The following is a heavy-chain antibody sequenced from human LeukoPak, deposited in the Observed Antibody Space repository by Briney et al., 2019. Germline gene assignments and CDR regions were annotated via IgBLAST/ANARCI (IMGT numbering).Heavy chain of an antibody. CDR3: ARAYLTVSGVRN. D-gene: IGHD3-10*02. J-gene: IGHJ4*02. CDR1: GASVSSGSYY. Sequence: PSETLSLTCAVSGASVSSGSYYWNWIRQPPGKGLEWIGNIYYSGSTNYNPSLKSRVSISVDTSKNQFSLRLTSVTAADTALYYCARAYLTVSGVRNWGQGTLVTVSS. CDR2: IYYSGST. V-gene: IGHV4-61*01.